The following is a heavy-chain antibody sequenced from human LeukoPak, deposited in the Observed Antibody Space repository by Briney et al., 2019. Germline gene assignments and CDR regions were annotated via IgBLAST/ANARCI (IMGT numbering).Heavy chain of an antibody. CDR2: IYYSGST. V-gene: IGHV4-59*01. CDR3: ARDNWNGEIDY. D-gene: IGHD1-20*01. J-gene: IGHJ4*02. Sequence: SETLSLTCTVSGGSICSYYWSWIRQPPGKGLEWIGYIYYSGSTNYNPSLKSRVTISVDTSKNQFSLKLSSVTAADTAVYYCARDNWNGEIDYWGQGTLVTVSS. CDR1: GGSICSYY.